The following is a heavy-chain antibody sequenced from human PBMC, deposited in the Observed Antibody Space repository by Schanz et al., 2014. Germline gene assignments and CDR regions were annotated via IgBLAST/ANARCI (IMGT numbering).Heavy chain of an antibody. CDR3: TRMSLRRGDYGGLDV. Sequence: QVQLQESGPGLVRPSETLSLTCTVSGVSISSFYWSWIRQSPGQGLEYFGYIYGGGSTGYNPSFKSRVTMTLAASRKAFSLKPSSGPAADTAVYYCTRMSLRRGDYGGLDVWGQGTTVTVAS. CDR2: IYGGGST. V-gene: IGHV4-59*08. J-gene: IGHJ6*02. D-gene: IGHD3-10*01. CDR1: GVSISSFY.